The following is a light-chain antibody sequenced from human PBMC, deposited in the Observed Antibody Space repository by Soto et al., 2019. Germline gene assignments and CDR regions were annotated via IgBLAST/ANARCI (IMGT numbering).Light chain of an antibody. V-gene: IGKV2-28*01. CDR2: LGS. J-gene: IGKJ1*01. CDR1: QRLLHSDGNNF. Sequence: DIVMTQSPFSLPVTPGEPASISCRSSQRLLHSDGNNFLDWYLQKPGQSPLLLISLGSNRASGVPDRFSGSGSGTDFTLKISSVEAEDVGVYYCMQALQIPWTFGQGTKVEIK. CDR3: MQALQIPWT.